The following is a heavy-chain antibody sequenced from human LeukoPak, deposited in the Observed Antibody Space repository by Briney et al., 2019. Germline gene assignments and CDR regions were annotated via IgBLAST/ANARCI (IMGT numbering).Heavy chain of an antibody. Sequence: SETLSLTCTVSGGSISGSSYYWGWIRQPPGKGLEWIGSIYYSGSTYYNPSLKSRVTISVDTSKNQFSLKLSSVTAADTAVYYCARDTYPSDYFDYWGQGTLVTVSS. V-gene: IGHV4-39*07. CDR2: IYYSGST. CDR1: GGSISGSSYY. J-gene: IGHJ4*02. CDR3: ARDTYPSDYFDY. D-gene: IGHD2-2*01.